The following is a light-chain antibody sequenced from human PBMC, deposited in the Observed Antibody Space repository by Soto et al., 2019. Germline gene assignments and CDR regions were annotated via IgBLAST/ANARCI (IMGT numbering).Light chain of an antibody. CDR2: EES. J-gene: IGKJ4*01. V-gene: IGKV1-9*01. CDR3: QQVKTQART. Sequence: DIQIPQSPSFRPTSVGDRVTVTCRASQDISRFLALYQQKPGKPPKLLIYEESTLRSGVLSRFSGRKSGTQVTPTIDSLQTEDFATYYCQQVKTQARTFGGGTKV. CDR1: QDISRF.